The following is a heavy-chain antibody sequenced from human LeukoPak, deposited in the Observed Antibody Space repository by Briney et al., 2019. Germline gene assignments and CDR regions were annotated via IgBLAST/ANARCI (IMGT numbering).Heavy chain of an antibody. D-gene: IGHD3-3*01. CDR3: AKVGAAAYDFWSGYYKSWFDP. CDR1: GFTFTSYA. Sequence: PGGSLRLSCAASGFTFTSYAMSWVRQAPGKGLEWVSGISGSGSGGSTYYADSVKGRFTISRDNSRNTLYLQMNSLRAEDTAVYYCAKVGAAAYDFWSGYYKSWFDPWGQGTLVTVSS. V-gene: IGHV3-23*01. J-gene: IGHJ5*02. CDR2: ISGSGSGGST.